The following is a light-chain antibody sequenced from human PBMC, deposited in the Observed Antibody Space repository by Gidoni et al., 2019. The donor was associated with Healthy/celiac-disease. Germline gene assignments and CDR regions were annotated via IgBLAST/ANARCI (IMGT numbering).Light chain of an antibody. J-gene: IGKJ4*01. Sequence: DFQMTQSPSSLSASVGDRVTITCRASQSNSSYLNWYQQKPGQAPKLLIYAASSLQSGVPSRFSVSGSGTDFTLTIISLQPEDFATYYCQQSYSTPLTFGGGTKVEIK. CDR1: QSNSSY. V-gene: IGKV1-39*01. CDR2: AAS. CDR3: QQSYSTPLT.